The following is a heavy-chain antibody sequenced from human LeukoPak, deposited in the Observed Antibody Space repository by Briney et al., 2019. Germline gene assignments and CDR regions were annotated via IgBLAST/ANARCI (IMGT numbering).Heavy chain of an antibody. CDR3: AGGSYYDSSGYYFPFDY. D-gene: IGHD3-22*01. Sequence: PSETLSLTCAVYGGSFSGYYWSWIRQPPGKGLEWIGEINHSGSTNYNPSLKSRVTISVDTSKNQFSLKLSSVTAADTVVYYCAGGSYYDSSGYYFPFDYWGQGTLVTVSS. V-gene: IGHV4-34*01. CDR2: INHSGST. J-gene: IGHJ4*02. CDR1: GGSFSGYY.